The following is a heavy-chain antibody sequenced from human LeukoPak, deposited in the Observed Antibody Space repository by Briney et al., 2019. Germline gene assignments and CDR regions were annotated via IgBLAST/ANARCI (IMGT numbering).Heavy chain of an antibody. CDR1: AYSISSGYY. J-gene: IGHJ4*02. CDR2: IHHSGST. V-gene: IGHV4-38-2*02. D-gene: IGHD1-26*01. CDR3: ARLNGGSHYDY. Sequence: SETLSLTCTVSAYSISSGYYWGWIRQPPGRGLEWIGNIHHSGSTYYNPSLKSRVTISVDTSKNQFSLKVTSVTAADTAMFYCARLNGGSHYDYWGQGTLVTVSS.